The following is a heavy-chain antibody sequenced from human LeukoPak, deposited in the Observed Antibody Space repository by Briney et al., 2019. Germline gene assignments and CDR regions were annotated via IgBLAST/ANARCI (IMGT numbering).Heavy chain of an antibody. V-gene: IGHV1-8*02. Sequence: ASVKVSCKASGYTFTSYGISWVRQATGQGLEWMGWMNPNSGNTGYAQKFQGRVTMTRNTSISTAYMELSSLRSEDTAVYYCASMNDVRSGGSWGAHYYYYGMDVWGQGTTVTVSS. CDR3: ASMNDVRSGGSWGAHYYYYGMDV. D-gene: IGHD2-15*01. J-gene: IGHJ6*02. CDR1: GYTFTSYG. CDR2: MNPNSGNT.